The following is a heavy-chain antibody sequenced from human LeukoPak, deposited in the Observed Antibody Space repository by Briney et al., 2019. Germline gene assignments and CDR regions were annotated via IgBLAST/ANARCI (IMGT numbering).Heavy chain of an antibody. CDR1: GFTFTDYL. V-gene: IGHV3-20*04. D-gene: IGHD3-10*01. CDR2: INWNGGST. Sequence: GGSLRLSCAASGFTFTDYLMTWVRQAPGKGLEWVSGINWNGGSTGYADSVKGRFTISRDNAKNSLYLQMNSLRAEDTALYYCARVRWVTPELLYDAFDIWGQGTMVTVSS. J-gene: IGHJ3*02. CDR3: ARVRWVTPELLYDAFDI.